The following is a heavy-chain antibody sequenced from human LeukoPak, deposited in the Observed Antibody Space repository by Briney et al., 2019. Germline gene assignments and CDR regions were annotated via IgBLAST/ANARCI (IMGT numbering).Heavy chain of an antibody. CDR1: GFTFSSCW. CDR2: IKQDGSEK. J-gene: IGHJ4*02. V-gene: IGHV3-7*05. Sequence: GGSLRLSCAASGFTFSSCWMSWVRQAPGKGLEWVANIKQDGSEKYYMDSVKGRFTISRDNAKNSLYLQMNSLRAEDTAVYYCARGLTRRGYSGYDYVDYWGQGTLVTVSS. CDR3: ARGLTRRGYSGYDYVDY. D-gene: IGHD5-12*01.